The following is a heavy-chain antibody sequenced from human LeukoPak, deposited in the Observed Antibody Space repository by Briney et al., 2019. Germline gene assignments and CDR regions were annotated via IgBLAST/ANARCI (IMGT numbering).Heavy chain of an antibody. CDR1: GGTFSSYA. CDR3: ARTYCSSTSCPSYYYYYYMDV. V-gene: IGHV1-69*05. Sequence: SVTVSCKASGGTFSSYAISWVRQAPGQGLEWMGGIIPIFGTANYAQKFQGRVTITTDESTSTAYMELSSLRSEDTAVYYCARTYCSSTSCPSYYYYYYMDVWGKGTTVTVSS. D-gene: IGHD2-2*01. CDR2: IIPIFGTA. J-gene: IGHJ6*03.